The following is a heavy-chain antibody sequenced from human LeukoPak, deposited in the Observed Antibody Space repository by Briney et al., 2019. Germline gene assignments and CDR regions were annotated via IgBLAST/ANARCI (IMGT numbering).Heavy chain of an antibody. CDR1: GGTFTNYA. Sequence: ASVKVSCKASGGTFTNYAISWVRQAPGQGLEWMGGIIPMYGTPSYAQSFQGKVTITTDESTSTSYLELNSLRSEDTAVYYCARPDKAAQYGPFDYWGQGTLVIVSS. V-gene: IGHV1-69*05. CDR3: ARPDKAAQYGPFDY. J-gene: IGHJ4*02. CDR2: IIPMYGTP. D-gene: IGHD6-6*01.